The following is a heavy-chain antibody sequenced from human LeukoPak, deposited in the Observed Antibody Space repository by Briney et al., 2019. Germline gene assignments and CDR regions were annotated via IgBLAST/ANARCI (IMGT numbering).Heavy chain of an antibody. CDR1: GGSISSYY. CDR3: ARALYGDYLYFDY. Sequence: PSETLSLTCTVSGGSISSYYWSWIRQPPGKGLEWIGYIYYSGSTNYNPSLKSRVTISVDTSKNQFSLKLSSVTAADTAVYYCARALYGDYLYFDYWGQGTLVTVSS. J-gene: IGHJ4*02. CDR2: IYYSGST. D-gene: IGHD4-17*01. V-gene: IGHV4-59*01.